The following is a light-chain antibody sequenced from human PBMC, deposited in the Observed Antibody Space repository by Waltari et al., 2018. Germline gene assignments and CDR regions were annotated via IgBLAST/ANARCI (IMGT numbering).Light chain of an antibody. CDR3: CSYAGSYTWV. V-gene: IGLV2-23*01. J-gene: IGLJ3*02. Sequence: QCALSQPSSVSGSPGQSIPIPCPRTSSDVGSYNLVSWYQQYPGKAPKVMIYDDNRRPSGVSDRFSGSKSGNTASLTISGVQAEDEADYYCCSYAGSYTWVFGGGTKLTVL. CDR1: SSDVGSYNL. CDR2: DDN.